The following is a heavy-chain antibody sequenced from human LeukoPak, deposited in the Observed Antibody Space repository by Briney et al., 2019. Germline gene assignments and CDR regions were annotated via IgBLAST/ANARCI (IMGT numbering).Heavy chain of an antibody. CDR2: IKSKTDGGTT. J-gene: IGHJ6*03. V-gene: IGHV3-15*01. D-gene: IGHD1-26*01. Sequence: TGGSLRLSCTASGFTFSNAWMSWVRQAPGKGLEWVGRIKSKTDGGTTDYAAPVKGRFTISRDDSKNTLYLQMNSLKTGDTAVYYCTTYRATAWLGGSYYYYMDVWGKGTTVTVSS. CDR3: TTYRATAWLGGSYYYYMDV. CDR1: GFTFSNAW.